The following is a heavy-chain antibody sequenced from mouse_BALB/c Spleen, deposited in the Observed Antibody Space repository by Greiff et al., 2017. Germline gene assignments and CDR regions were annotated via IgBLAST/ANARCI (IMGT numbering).Heavy chain of an antibody. J-gene: IGHJ2*01. CDR2: IYPYNGGT. Sequence: EVKLQESGPELVKPGASVKISCKASGYTFTDYNMHWVKQSHGKSLEWIGYIYPYNGGTGYNQKFKSKATLTVDNSSSTAYMELRSLTSEDSAVYYCARGDYYGSPRLDYWGQGTTLTVSS. CDR3: ARGDYYGSPRLDY. V-gene: IGHV1S29*02. D-gene: IGHD1-1*01. CDR1: GYTFTDYN.